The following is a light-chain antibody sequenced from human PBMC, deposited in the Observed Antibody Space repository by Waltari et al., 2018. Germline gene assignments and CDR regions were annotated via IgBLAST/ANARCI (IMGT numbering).Light chain of an antibody. Sequence: DIVMTQSPDSLAVSLGERATINCKSSQSVLYTSNNNNYLAWYQQKPGQPPKLLIYWASNRESGVPDRFSGSGSGTDFTLTISGLQPEDVAVYYCHQYYSTPYSFGQGTKLEIK. CDR2: WAS. V-gene: IGKV4-1*01. J-gene: IGKJ2*03. CDR3: HQYYSTPYS. CDR1: QSVLYTSNNNNY.